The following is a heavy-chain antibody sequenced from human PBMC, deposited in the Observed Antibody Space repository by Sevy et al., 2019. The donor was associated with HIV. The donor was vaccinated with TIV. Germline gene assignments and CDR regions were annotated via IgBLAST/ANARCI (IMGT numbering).Heavy chain of an antibody. V-gene: IGHV3-23*01. CDR1: GFTFSSYA. D-gene: IGHD3-22*01. CDR3: AKDRRYYDSSGYYAFDY. J-gene: IGHJ4*02. CDR2: ISGSGGST. Sequence: GGSLRLSCAASGFTFSSYAMSWVRQPPGKGLEWVSAISGSGGSTYYADSVKGRFTISRDNSKNTLYLQMNSLRAEDTAVYYCAKDRRYYDSSGYYAFDYWGQGTLVTVSS.